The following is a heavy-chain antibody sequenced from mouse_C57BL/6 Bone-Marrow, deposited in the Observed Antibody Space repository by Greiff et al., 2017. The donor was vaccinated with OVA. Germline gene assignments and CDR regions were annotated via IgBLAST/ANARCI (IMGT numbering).Heavy chain of an antibody. J-gene: IGHJ2*01. D-gene: IGHD2-3*01. V-gene: IGHV1-42*01. CDR1: GYSFTGYY. Sequence: EVQLQQSGPELVKPGASVKISCKASGYSFTGYYMNWVKQSPEQSLEWIGEINPSTGGTTYNQKFKAKATLTVDTSSSTSYMQLSSLTSEDSAVYYCARRLLGDYWGQGTTRTVSS. CDR2: INPSTGGT. CDR3: ARRLLGDY.